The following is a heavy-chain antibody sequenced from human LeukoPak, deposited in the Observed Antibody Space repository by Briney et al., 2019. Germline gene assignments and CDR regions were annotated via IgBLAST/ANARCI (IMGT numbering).Heavy chain of an antibody. D-gene: IGHD5-12*01. V-gene: IGHV1-2*02. Sequence: ASVKVSCTASGYTFTGYYMHWVRQAPGQGLEWMGGINPHRGGTNFAQKFQGRVTMTRDTSISTAYMELSRLRSDDTAVYYCARATPYSGNDLYLDYWGQGTLVTVSS. J-gene: IGHJ4*02. CDR2: INPHRGGT. CDR1: GYTFTGYY. CDR3: ARATPYSGNDLYLDY.